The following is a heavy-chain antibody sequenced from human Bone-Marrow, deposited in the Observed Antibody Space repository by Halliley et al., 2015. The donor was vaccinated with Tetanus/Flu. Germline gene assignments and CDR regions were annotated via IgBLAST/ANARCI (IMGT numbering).Heavy chain of an antibody. D-gene: IGHD3-9*01. CDR3: AKDMTGPKDS. CDR2: INPEETTT. Sequence: SLRLSCIDPGFTLSRFWVHWVRQVPGKGLVWVSRINPEETTTNYADSVKGRFTIYRDNAKNTVYLQMNSLRVEDTAVYYCAKDMTGPKDSWGQGTLVTVSS. V-gene: IGHV3-74*01. CDR1: GFTLSRFW. J-gene: IGHJ4*02.